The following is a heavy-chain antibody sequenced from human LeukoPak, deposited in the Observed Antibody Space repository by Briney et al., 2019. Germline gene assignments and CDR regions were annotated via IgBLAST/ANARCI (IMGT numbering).Heavy chain of an antibody. D-gene: IGHD4-17*01. CDR1: GFNFSSYW. CDR3: AKDPRGYGEYGDN. J-gene: IGHJ4*02. Sequence: GGSLRLSCAASGFNFSSYWMHWVRQAPGKGLVWISRINYDGTTTSYADSVKGRFTISRDNSKNTLYLQMNSLRADDTAVYYCAKDPRGYGEYGDNWGQGTLVTVSS. CDR2: INYDGTTT. V-gene: IGHV3-74*01.